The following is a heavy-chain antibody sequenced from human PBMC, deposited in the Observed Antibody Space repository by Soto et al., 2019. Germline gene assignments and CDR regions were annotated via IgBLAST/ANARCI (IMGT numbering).Heavy chain of an antibody. J-gene: IGHJ6*02. CDR1: GFTFSSYA. CDR3: AKDDRNLRYFDWLLWDPYYYGMDV. CDR2: ISGSGGST. D-gene: IGHD3-9*01. Sequence: GGSLRLSCAASGFTFSSYAMSWVRQAPGKGLEWVSAISGSGGSTYYADSVKGRFTISRDNSKNTLYLQMNSLRAEDTAVYYCAKDDRNLRYFDWLLWDPYYYGMDVWGQGTTVTVSS. V-gene: IGHV3-23*01.